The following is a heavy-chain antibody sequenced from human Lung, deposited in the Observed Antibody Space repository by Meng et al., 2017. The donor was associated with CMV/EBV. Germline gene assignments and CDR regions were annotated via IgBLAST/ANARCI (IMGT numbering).Heavy chain of an antibody. V-gene: IGHV3-23*03. Sequence: GESLKISCAASGFTFSTFAMSWVRQAPGKGLQWVSVIYSGDDSTYYADSVKGRFTISRDNSKNMLYLQMNSLRAEDSAVYFCAKGKWGGYYYYYGMAVWGRETTVTVS. CDR1: GFTFSTFA. J-gene: IGHJ6*02. D-gene: IGHD1-26*01. CDR3: AKGKWGGYYYYYGMAV. CDR2: IYSGDDST.